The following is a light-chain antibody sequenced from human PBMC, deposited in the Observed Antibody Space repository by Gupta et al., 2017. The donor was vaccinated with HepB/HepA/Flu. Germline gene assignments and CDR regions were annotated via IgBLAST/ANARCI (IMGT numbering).Light chain of an antibody. CDR2: GAS. CDR1: QSVSSSY. CDR3: QQYGSSPPIT. Sequence: EIVLTPSPGPLSLSPGERATLSYRASQSVSSSYLAWYQQKPAQAPRLLIYGASSRATGIPDRLSGSGSGTDFTLTISRLEPEDFAVYYCQQYGSSPPITFGQGTRLEIK. V-gene: IGKV3-20*01. J-gene: IGKJ5*01.